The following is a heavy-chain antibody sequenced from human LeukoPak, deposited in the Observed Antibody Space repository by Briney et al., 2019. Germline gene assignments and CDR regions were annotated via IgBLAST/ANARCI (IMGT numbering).Heavy chain of an antibody. CDR1: GFTFSSYW. D-gene: IGHD3-3*01. J-gene: IGHJ4*02. V-gene: IGHV3-7*01. CDR2: IKQEGSEK. CDR3: AVEEKVAYYDFWSGYDFDY. Sequence: GGSLRLSCAASGFTFSSYWMSWGRQAPGEGLEWVANIKQEGSEKYYVDSVKGRFTISRDNAKNSLYLQMNSLRAEDTAVYYCAVEEKVAYYDFWSGYDFDYWGQGTLVTVSS.